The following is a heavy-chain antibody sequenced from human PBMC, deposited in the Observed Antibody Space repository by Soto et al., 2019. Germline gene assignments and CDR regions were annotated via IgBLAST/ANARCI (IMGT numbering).Heavy chain of an antibody. V-gene: IGHV1-3*01. CDR3: APRSPAFDY. J-gene: IGHJ4*02. CDR1: GYSFRSFL. CDR2: IIPANGNT. Sequence: ASVKVSCKASGYSFRSFLIHWVRQAPGQGLEWMGWIIPANGNTNYAEKFQGRGTFHSDTPASTAYMEVGSLRSDDTGVYYCAPRSPAFDYWGQGTLVTVSS.